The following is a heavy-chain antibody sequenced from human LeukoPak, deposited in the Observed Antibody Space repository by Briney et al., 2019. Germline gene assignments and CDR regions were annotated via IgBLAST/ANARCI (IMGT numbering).Heavy chain of an antibody. D-gene: IGHD6-13*01. CDR1: GFTFDDYA. CDR2: ISWNSGSI. V-gene: IGHV3-9*01. Sequence: GGSLRLSCAASGFTFDDYAMHWVRQAPGKGLEWGSGISWNSGSIGDADSVKGRFTISRDNAKNSLYLQMNSLRAEDTALYYCAKDVAAAGNYYFYYMDVWGKGTTVRVSS. CDR3: AKDVAAAGNYYFYYMDV. J-gene: IGHJ6*03.